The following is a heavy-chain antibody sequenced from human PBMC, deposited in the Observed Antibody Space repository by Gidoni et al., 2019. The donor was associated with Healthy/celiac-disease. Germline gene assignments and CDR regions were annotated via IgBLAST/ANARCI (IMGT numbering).Heavy chain of an antibody. V-gene: IGHV3-21*01. D-gene: IGHD6-6*01. CDR1: GFTFSSYS. Sequence: EVQLVEYGGGLVKPGGSLRLSCAASGFTFSSYSMNWVRQAPGKGLEWVSSIISSSSYIYYADSVKGRFTISRDNAKNSLYLQMNSLRAEDTAVYYCARDFASYSSSSPPDYWGQGTLVTVSS. CDR3: ARDFASYSSSSPPDY. CDR2: IISSSSYI. J-gene: IGHJ4*02.